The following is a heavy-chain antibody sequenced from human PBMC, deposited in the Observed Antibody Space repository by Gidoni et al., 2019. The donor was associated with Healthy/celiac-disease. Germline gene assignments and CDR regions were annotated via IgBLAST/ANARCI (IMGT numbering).Heavy chain of an antibody. Sequence: EVQLVESGGGLVQPGGSLRLSCAASGFTFSSYWMSWVRQAPGKGLEWVANIKQDGSEKYYVDSVKGRFTISRDNAKNSLYLQMNSLRAEDTAVYYCARDRRSGWYGEGFFDYWGQGTLVTVSS. D-gene: IGHD6-19*01. V-gene: IGHV3-7*01. CDR3: ARDRRSGWYGEGFFDY. CDR1: GFTFSSYW. J-gene: IGHJ4*02. CDR2: IKQDGSEK.